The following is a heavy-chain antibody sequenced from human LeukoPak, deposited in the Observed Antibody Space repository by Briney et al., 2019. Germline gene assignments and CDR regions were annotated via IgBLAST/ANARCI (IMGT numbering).Heavy chain of an antibody. J-gene: IGHJ3*02. CDR2: ISPSGAST. V-gene: IGHV1-46*01. CDR1: GYTFTSNY. Sequence: ASVKVSCKSFGYTFTSNYMHWVRQAPGQGPEWMGVISPSGASTTYAQTFQGRVTLTRDMSTSTDYLELSSLRSEDTAVYYCARYITMIVGIGAFDIWGQGTMVTVSS. CDR3: ARYITMIVGIGAFDI. D-gene: IGHD3-22*01.